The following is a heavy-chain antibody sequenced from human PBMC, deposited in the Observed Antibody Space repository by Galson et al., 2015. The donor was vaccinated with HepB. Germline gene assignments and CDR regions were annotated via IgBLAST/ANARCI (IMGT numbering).Heavy chain of an antibody. CDR2: ISYDGSNK. CDR1: GFTFSSYA. CDR3: ARVPIPYYYGSGGADAFDI. J-gene: IGHJ3*02. Sequence: SLRLSCAASGFTFSSYAMHWVRQAPGKGLEWVAVISYDGSNKYYADSVKGRFTISRDNSRNTLYLQMNSLRAEDTAVYYCARVPIPYYYGSGGADAFDIWGQGTMVTVSS. V-gene: IGHV3-30-3*01. D-gene: IGHD3-10*01.